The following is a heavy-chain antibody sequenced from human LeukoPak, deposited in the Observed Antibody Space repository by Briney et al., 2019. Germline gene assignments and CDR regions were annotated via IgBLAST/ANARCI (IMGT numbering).Heavy chain of an antibody. V-gene: IGHV1-69*05. CDR1: GGTFSSYA. CDR3: AXXXXXXXXYGDYVVNAFDI. D-gene: IGHD4-17*01. J-gene: IGHJ3*02. CDR2: IIPIFGTA. Sequence: SVKLSCKASGGTFSSYAISWVRQAPGQGLEWMGGIIPIFGTANYAQKLQGRVTMTTDTSTSTAYMELRSLRSDDTAVYYCAXXXXXXXXYGDYVVNAFDIWGQGTMVTVSS.